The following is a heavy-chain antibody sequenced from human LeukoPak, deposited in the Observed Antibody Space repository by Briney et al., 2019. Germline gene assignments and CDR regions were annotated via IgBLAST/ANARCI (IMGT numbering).Heavy chain of an antibody. V-gene: IGHV3-23*01. D-gene: IGHD3-3*01. CDR1: GFTFSSYA. Sequence: GESLRLSCAASGFTFSSYAMSWVRQAPGKGLEWVSAISGSGGSTYYADSVKGRFTISRDNSKNTLYLQMNSLRAEDTAVYYCAKGEITIFGVVIMGFDYWGQGTLVTVSS. CDR3: AKGEITIFGVVIMGFDY. CDR2: ISGSGGST. J-gene: IGHJ4*02.